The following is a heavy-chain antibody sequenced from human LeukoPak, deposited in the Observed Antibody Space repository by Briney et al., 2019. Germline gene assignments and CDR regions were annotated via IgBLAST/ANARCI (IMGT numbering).Heavy chain of an antibody. CDR1: GFTFSNAW. V-gene: IGHV3-15*01. J-gene: IGHJ3*02. D-gene: IGHD3-22*01. Sequence: GGSLRLSCAASGFTFSNAWMSWVRQAPGKGLEWVGRIKSKTDGGTTNYAAPVKGRFTISRDDSKNTLYLQMNSLKTEDTAVYYCVVITRGDAFDIWGQGTMVTVSS. CDR3: VVITRGDAFDI. CDR2: IKSKTDGGTT.